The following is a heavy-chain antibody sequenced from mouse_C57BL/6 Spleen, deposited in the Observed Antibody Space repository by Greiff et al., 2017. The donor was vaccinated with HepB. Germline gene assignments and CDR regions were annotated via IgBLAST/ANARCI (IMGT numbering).Heavy chain of an antibody. D-gene: IGHD2-4*01. J-gene: IGHJ3*01. V-gene: IGHV1-81*01. CDR2: IYPRSGNT. Sequence: VQLQQSGAELARPGASVKLSCKASGYTFTSYGISWVKQRTGQSLEWIGEIYPRSGNTYYNEKFKGKATLTADKSSSTAYMELRSLTSEDSAVYFCARFGDYDFAYWGQGTLVTVSA. CDR1: GYTFTSYG. CDR3: ARFGDYDFAY.